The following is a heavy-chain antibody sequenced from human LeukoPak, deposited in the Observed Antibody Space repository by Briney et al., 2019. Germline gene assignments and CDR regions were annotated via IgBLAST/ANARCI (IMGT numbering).Heavy chain of an antibody. CDR1: GGSISSYY. CDR3: ARRRGGNYEFDY. D-gene: IGHD4-23*01. Sequence: SETLSLTCTVSGGSISSYYWSWIRQPPGKGLEWIGYIYYSGSTNYNPSLKSRVTISVDTSKNQFSLKLSSVTAADTAVYYCARRRGGNYEFDYWGQGTLVTVSS. J-gene: IGHJ4*02. CDR2: IYYSGST. V-gene: IGHV4-59*08.